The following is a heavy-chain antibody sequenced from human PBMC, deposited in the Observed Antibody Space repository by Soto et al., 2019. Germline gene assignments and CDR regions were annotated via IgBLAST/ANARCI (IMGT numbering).Heavy chain of an antibody. V-gene: IGHV4-61*02. Sequence: SETLSLTCTVSGGSVSSGSYYWSWIRQPAGKGLEWIGRIYTSGSTNYNPSLKSRVTMSVDTSKNQFSLKLSSVTAADTAVYYCARDGLRFLEWLLPGHSDYYYGMDVWGQGTTVTVSS. CDR3: ARDGLRFLEWLLPGHSDYYYGMDV. J-gene: IGHJ6*02. CDR2: IYTSGST. D-gene: IGHD3-3*01. CDR1: GGSVSSGSYY.